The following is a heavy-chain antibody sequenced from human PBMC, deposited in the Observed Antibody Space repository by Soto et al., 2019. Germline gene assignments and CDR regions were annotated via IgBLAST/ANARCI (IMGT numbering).Heavy chain of an antibody. D-gene: IGHD6-19*01. CDR2: IHGEGAGS. CDR3: VKDGVARNGNWDWFDP. Sequence: EVELLESGGGLVQPGGSVRLSCAASGFTFRNYAMSWVRQAPGKGLEWVSSIHGEGAGSFYTDAVKGRFTVSRDDSKETPYLQMSSLRIDDTAVYYCVKDGVARNGNWDWFDPWGQGTLVTVAS. V-gene: IGHV3-23*01. CDR1: GFTFRNYA. J-gene: IGHJ5*02.